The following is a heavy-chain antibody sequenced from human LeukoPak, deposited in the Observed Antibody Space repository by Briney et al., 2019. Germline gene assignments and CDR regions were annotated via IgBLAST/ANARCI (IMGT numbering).Heavy chain of an antibody. V-gene: IGHV1-18*01. D-gene: IGHD3-22*01. Sequence: GASVKVSCKASGYTFTSYGISWVRQAPGQGLEWMGWISAYNGNTNYAQKLQGRVTLTTDTSTSTAYMELRSLRSDDTAVYYCARDHNYYDSSGYRPFDYWGQGTLVTVSS. CDR3: ARDHNYYDSSGYRPFDY. CDR1: GYTFTSYG. J-gene: IGHJ4*02. CDR2: ISAYNGNT.